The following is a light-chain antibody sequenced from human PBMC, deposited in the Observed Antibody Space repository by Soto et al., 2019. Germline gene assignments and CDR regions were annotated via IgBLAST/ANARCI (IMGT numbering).Light chain of an antibody. V-gene: IGKV3-15*01. Sequence: EIVMTQSPATLSVSPGERATLSCRASQSVSSNLAWYQQKPGQAPRLLIYGASTRATGIPATFSGNGSGTEFTLSISSLQSEDFAVYYCQQYNKWPLTFGGGTKVEIK. J-gene: IGKJ4*01. CDR3: QQYNKWPLT. CDR2: GAS. CDR1: QSVSSN.